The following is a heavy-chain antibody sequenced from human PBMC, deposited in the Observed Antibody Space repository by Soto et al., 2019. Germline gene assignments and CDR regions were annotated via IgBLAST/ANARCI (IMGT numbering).Heavy chain of an antibody. CDR1: GYTFTSYD. Sequence: QVQLVQSGAEVKKPGASVKVSCKASGYTFTSYDINWVRQATGQGLEWMGWMNPNSGNTGYAQKFQGRVTMTRNTPISTAYMELSSLRSEDTAVYYCARDAYCGGDCYSYYYGMDVWGQGTTVTVSS. J-gene: IGHJ6*02. D-gene: IGHD2-21*02. V-gene: IGHV1-8*01. CDR3: ARDAYCGGDCYSYYYGMDV. CDR2: MNPNSGNT.